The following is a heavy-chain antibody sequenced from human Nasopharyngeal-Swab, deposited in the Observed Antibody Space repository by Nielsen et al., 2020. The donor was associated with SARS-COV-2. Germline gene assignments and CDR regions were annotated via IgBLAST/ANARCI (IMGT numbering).Heavy chain of an antibody. Sequence: GESLKISCAASGFSFSSYSMNWVRQDPGKGLEWVAIISSSSSDIAHADSVKGRFTISRDNAKNSLYLQMNSLRAEDTALYYCAKKYGTRGWYVGLDYWGQGTQVTVSS. V-gene: IGHV3-21*04. D-gene: IGHD6-19*01. CDR2: ISSSSSDI. CDR1: GFSFSSYS. J-gene: IGHJ4*02. CDR3: AKKYGTRGWYVGLDY.